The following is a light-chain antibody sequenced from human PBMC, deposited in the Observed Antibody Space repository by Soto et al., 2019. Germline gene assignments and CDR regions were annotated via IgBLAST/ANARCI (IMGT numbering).Light chain of an antibody. Sequence: QSALTQPRSVSGSPGQSVTISCTGTSSDVGGYNYVSWYQQYAGKTPKLLIYDVSKRPSGVPDRFSGSKSGNTVSLSISGLQAEDEADYYCCSYAGTYTEVFGGGTKVTVL. V-gene: IGLV2-11*01. CDR3: CSYAGTYTEV. J-gene: IGLJ2*01. CDR2: DVS. CDR1: SSDVGGYNY.